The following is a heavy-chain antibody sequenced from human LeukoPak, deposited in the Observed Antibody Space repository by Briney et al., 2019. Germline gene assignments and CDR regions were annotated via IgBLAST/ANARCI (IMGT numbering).Heavy chain of an antibody. CDR1: GFTFSGSA. D-gene: IGHD3-22*01. J-gene: IGHJ4*02. V-gene: IGHV3-73*01. Sequence: QAGGSLRLSCAASGFTFSGSALHWVRQASGKGLEWVGRIRSKANNYATTYAASVKDRFTISRDDSKNTAYLQMHSLKTEDTAVYYCTRLGYNYDTSGNYWGQGTLVTVSS. CDR2: IRSKANNYAT. CDR3: TRLGYNYDTSGNY.